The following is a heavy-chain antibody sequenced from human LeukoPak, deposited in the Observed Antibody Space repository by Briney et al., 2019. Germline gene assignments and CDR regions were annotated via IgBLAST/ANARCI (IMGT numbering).Heavy chain of an antibody. D-gene: IGHD3-16*02. Sequence: ASVKVSCKASGYTFTSYGINWVRQAPGQGLEWMGWISTYNGNTNNAQKFQGRDAMTIDTTTSTAYMELRSLRSDDTAMYYCARTELTGGGFRYWYFDLWGRGTLVTVSS. CDR2: ISTYNGNT. CDR3: ARTELTGGGFRYWYFDL. V-gene: IGHV1-18*01. CDR1: GYTFTSYG. J-gene: IGHJ2*01.